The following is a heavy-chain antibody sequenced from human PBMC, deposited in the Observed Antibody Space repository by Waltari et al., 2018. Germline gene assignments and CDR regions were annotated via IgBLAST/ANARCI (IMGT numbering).Heavy chain of an antibody. Sequence: QVQLQESGPGLVKPSQTLSLTCTVSGGSISSGGYYWSWIRQHPGKGLEWIGYIYYRGSNYYNSSLNSRVTISVDTSKNQFSLKLSSVTAADTAVYYCASYVRYYDSSGYYGAFDYWGQGTLVTVSS. D-gene: IGHD3-22*01. V-gene: IGHV4-31*03. J-gene: IGHJ4*02. CDR3: ASYVRYYDSSGYYGAFDY. CDR1: GGSISSGGYY. CDR2: IYYRGSN.